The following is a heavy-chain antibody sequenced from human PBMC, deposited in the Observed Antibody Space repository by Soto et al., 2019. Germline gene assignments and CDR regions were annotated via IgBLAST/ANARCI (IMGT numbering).Heavy chain of an antibody. CDR1: GFTFSSFA. J-gene: IGHJ4*02. D-gene: IGHD4-17*01. CDR2: LTGSGDST. Sequence: EVQLLESGGGLVQPGGSLRLSCAASGFTFSSFAMTWVRQAPGKGLEWVSSLTGSGDSTYYADSVKGRFTISRDNSKITLYLQMTSLRADDTALYYCAKGTAVTTGDMAYWGQGTLVTVSS. V-gene: IGHV3-23*01. CDR3: AKGTAVTTGDMAY.